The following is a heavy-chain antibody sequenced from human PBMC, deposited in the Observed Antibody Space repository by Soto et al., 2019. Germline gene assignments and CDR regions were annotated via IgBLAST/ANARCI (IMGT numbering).Heavy chain of an antibody. Sequence: LRLSCAASGFTFSGYGMHWVRQAPGRGLEWVAVISYDGNNKYYADSVKGRFTISRDNSKNTLYLQMNSLRAEDTAVYYCAKGGRGTYYYYYGMDVWGQGTTVTVSS. V-gene: IGHV3-30*18. CDR2: ISYDGNNK. J-gene: IGHJ6*02. D-gene: IGHD1-1*01. CDR3: AKGGRGTYYYYYGMDV. CDR1: GFTFSGYG.